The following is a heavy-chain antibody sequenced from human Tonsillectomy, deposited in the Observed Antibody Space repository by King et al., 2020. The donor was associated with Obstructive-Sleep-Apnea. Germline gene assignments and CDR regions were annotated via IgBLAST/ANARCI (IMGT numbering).Heavy chain of an antibody. CDR1: GVTFINAR. V-gene: IGHV3-15*01. Sequence: VQLVESGGGWVKPGGSLRLSCAAPGVTFINARRSRVRQAPGEGLWWGVHVMSKKFGGEVDYPAPVEGRFTISRDDSNDTLYLQMNSLRTEDTAVYYCRTGSSEGDFWGQGTLVTVSS. CDR3: RTGSSEGDF. CDR2: VMSKKFGGEV. J-gene: IGHJ4*02.